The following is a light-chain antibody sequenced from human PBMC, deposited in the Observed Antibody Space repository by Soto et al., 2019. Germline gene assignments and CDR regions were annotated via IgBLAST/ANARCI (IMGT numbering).Light chain of an antibody. CDR1: QTISSW. Sequence: DIQMTQSPSALSASVGDRVTITCRACQTISSWLAWYQQKPGEAPRLLIYQASSLETEVPSRFSGSGSGTEFTLTISSLQPGDFATYYCQQYNSYSLTFGQGTKVEIK. CDR3: QQYNSYSLT. J-gene: IGKJ1*01. CDR2: QAS. V-gene: IGKV1-5*03.